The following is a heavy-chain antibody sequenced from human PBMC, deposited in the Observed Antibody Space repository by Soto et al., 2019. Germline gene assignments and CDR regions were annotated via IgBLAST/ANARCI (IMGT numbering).Heavy chain of an antibody. CDR1: GFTFSSYA. CDR2: ISGSGGNT. D-gene: IGHD3-9*01. J-gene: IGHJ5*02. V-gene: IGHV3-23*01. Sequence: GGSLRLSCAASGFTFSSYAMNWVRQAPGKGLEWVSAISGSGGNTYYADSVKGRFTISRDNSKNTLYLQMNSLRAEDTAVYYCAKGSDILTGYYQNNWFDPWGQGTLVTVSS. CDR3: AKGSDILTGYYQNNWFDP.